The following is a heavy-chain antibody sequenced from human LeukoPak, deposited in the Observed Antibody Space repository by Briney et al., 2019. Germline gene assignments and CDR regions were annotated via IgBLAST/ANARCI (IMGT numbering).Heavy chain of an antibody. CDR2: IIPILGIA. CDR1: GGTFSSYT. Sequence: ASVKVSCNASGGTFSSYTISWVRQAPGQGLEGMGRIIPILGIANYAKKFQGRVTINADKSTSTAYMELNSLRSEDTAVYYCARERANLQNWFDPWGQGTLVTVSS. CDR3: ARERANLQNWFDP. V-gene: IGHV1-69*04. J-gene: IGHJ5*02.